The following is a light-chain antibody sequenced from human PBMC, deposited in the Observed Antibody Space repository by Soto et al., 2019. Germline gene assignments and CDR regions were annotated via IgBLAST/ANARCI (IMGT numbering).Light chain of an antibody. CDR3: CSYAGSPYV. CDR2: DVS. V-gene: IGLV2-11*01. J-gene: IGLJ1*01. Sequence: QSAPTQPRSVSGSHGQSVTIACTGTSSDVGEYDYVSWYQQHPGKAPKLMIFDVSERPSGVPDRFSGSKTGNTASLTISGLQAEDEADYYCCSYAGSPYVFGTGTKRTVL. CDR1: SSDVGEYDY.